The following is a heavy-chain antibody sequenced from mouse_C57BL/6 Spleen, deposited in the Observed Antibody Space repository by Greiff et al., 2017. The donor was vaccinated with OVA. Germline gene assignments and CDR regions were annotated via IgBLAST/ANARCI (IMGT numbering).Heavy chain of an antibody. J-gene: IGHJ4*01. CDR3: ARSDSSGYVDYAMDY. Sequence: VQLQQSGAELARPGASVKLSCKASGYTFTSYGISWVKQRTGQGLEWIGEIYPRSGNTYYNEKFKGKATLTADKSSSTAYMELRSLTSEDSAVYFCARSDSSGYVDYAMDYWGQGTSVTVSS. V-gene: IGHV1-81*01. CDR2: IYPRSGNT. D-gene: IGHD3-2*02. CDR1: GYTFTSYG.